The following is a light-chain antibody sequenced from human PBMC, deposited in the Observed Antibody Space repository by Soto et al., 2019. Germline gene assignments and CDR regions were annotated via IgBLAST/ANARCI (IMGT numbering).Light chain of an antibody. V-gene: IGLV1-40*01. J-gene: IGLJ3*02. CDR3: QSYGSSLSGGV. CDR2: GNS. CDR1: SSNIGAGYD. Sequence: QSVLTQPPSVSGAPGQRVTISCTGSSSNIGAGYDVHWYQQLPGTAPKLLIYGNSNRPSGVPDRFSGSKSGTSASLALTGLRAEDEADYYCQSYGSSLSGGVFGGGTKLTVL.